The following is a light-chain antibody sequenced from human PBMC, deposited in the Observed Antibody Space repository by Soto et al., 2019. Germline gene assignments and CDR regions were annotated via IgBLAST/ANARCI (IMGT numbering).Light chain of an antibody. CDR2: AAS. CDR3: QQSYSTPLT. J-gene: IGKJ4*01. Sequence: DIQMTQSPSSLSASVGDRVTITCRASQSISSYLNWYQQKQGKDPKLLIYAASRLQSGVPSRFSGSGSGTDFTLTISSLQPEDFATYYCQQSYSTPLTFGGGNKVDI. CDR1: QSISSY. V-gene: IGKV1-39*01.